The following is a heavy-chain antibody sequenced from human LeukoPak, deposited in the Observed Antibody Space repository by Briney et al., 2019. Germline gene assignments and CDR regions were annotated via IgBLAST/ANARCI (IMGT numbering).Heavy chain of an antibody. CDR2: ISGSGGST. D-gene: IGHD6-19*01. J-gene: IGHJ4*02. V-gene: IGHV3-23*01. CDR1: GFTFSSYA. CDR3: AGGYSSGWYTGYYFDY. Sequence: GGSLRLSCAASGFTFSSYAMSWVRRAPGKGLEWVSAISGSGGSTYYADSVKGRFTISRDNSKNTLYLQMNSLRAEDTAVYYCAGGYSSGWYTGYYFDYWGQGTLVTVSS.